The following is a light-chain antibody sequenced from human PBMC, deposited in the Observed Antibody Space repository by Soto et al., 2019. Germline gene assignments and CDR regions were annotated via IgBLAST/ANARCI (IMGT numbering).Light chain of an antibody. V-gene: IGKV3-20*01. CDR1: QSVRSTY. Sequence: EIVLTQSPDTLSLSPGERATLSCRASQSVRSTYLAWYQQKPGQAPRLLIYGASSRATDILDRFTGSGSETDFPLTVSRLEPEDFAVYYCQQYFTSPLTFGGGTKVEMK. CDR3: QQYFTSPLT. J-gene: IGKJ4*01. CDR2: GAS.